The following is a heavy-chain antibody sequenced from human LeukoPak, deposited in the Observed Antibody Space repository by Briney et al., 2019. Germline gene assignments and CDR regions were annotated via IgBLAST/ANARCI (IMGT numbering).Heavy chain of an antibody. CDR3: ASARAGYFDWLLNY. Sequence: ASVTVSCKASGYTFTSYGISWVRQAPGQGLEWMGWISAYNGNTNYAQKLQGRVTMTTDTSTSTAYMELRSLRSDDTAVYYCASARAGYFDWLLNYWGQGSVLSVSS. CDR1: GYTFTSYG. J-gene: IGHJ4*02. D-gene: IGHD3-9*01. CDR2: ISAYNGNT. V-gene: IGHV1-18*01.